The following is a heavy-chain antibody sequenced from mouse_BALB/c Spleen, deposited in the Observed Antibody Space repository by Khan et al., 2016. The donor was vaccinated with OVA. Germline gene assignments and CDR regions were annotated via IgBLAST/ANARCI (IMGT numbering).Heavy chain of an antibody. CDR3: ASVYGGDFEY. D-gene: IGHD1-1*02. CDR1: GYSITSDYA. V-gene: IGHV3-2*02. CDR2: ISYSGNT. Sequence: EVQLQESGPGLVKPSQSLSLTCTVTGYSITSDYAWNWIRQFPGNKLEWMGFISYSGNTNYNPSLKSRISITPDTSKNQFFLQLNSVTSEDTATYYCASVYGGDFEYWGQGTTLTVSS. J-gene: IGHJ2*01.